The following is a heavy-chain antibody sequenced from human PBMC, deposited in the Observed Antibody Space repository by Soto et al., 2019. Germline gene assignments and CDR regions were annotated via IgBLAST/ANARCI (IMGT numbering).Heavy chain of an antibody. D-gene: IGHD3-3*01. V-gene: IGHV3-23*01. J-gene: IGHJ5*01. Sequence: GSLRLSCAASGFTFGSYAMSWVRQAPGKGLEWVSTMSGTGGTTYYADSVKGRFTISRDNFKSTLFLEMNSLRAEDTAVYYCAKRLTLFGVVKWGTWFDSWGLGNLVTVSS. CDR1: GFTFGSYA. CDR3: AKRLTLFGVVKWGTWFDS. CDR2: MSGTGGTT.